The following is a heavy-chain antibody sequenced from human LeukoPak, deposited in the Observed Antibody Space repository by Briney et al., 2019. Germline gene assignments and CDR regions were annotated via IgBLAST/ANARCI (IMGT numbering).Heavy chain of an antibody. CDR1: GFTFSSYG. V-gene: IGHV3-30*02. Sequence: GGSLRLSCAASGFTFSSYGMHWVRQAPGKGPEWVAFIRYDGSNKYYADSVKGRFTISRDNSKNTLYVQMNSLRAEDTAVYYCAKGHLSSSDYYDSSGLRYWGQGTLVTVSS. D-gene: IGHD3-22*01. CDR2: IRYDGSNK. CDR3: AKGHLSSSDYYDSSGLRY. J-gene: IGHJ4*02.